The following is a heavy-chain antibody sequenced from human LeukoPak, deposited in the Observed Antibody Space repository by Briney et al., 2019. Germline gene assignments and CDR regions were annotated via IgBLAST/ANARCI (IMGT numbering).Heavy chain of an antibody. V-gene: IGHV3-30-3*01. D-gene: IGHD3-22*01. Sequence: GGSLRLSCAASGFTVSSNYMSWVRQAPGKGLEWVALISFDGNNKDYADSVKGRFTISRDNSNNTLYLQMNSLRTEDTAVYFCVRDEYYFDSSGYSLYYFDHWGQGTLVTVSS. CDR3: VRDEYYFDSSGYSLYYFDH. J-gene: IGHJ4*02. CDR2: ISFDGNNK. CDR1: GFTVSSNY.